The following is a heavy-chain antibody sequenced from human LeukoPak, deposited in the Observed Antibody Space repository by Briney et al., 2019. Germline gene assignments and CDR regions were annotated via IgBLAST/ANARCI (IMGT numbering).Heavy chain of an antibody. CDR3: ARGFIGGPLDQ. CDR1: GFTFYDYG. D-gene: IGHD1-26*01. V-gene: IGHV3-20*04. Sequence: RPGGSLRLSCAASGFTFYDYGMSSVRRRPGKRLEWVSGIKRNGGSTGYGDSVKGRFTISRDNAKNSLYLQMNSLRAEDTALYFCARGFIGGPLDQWGQGTLVTVSS. J-gene: IGHJ4*02. CDR2: IKRNGGST.